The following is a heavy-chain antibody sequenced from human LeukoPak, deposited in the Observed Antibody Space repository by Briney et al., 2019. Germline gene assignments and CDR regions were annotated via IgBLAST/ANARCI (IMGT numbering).Heavy chain of an antibody. J-gene: IGHJ4*02. Sequence: GGSLRLSCAASGFTFSSYGMHWVRQAPGKGLEWVSAISGSGGSTYYADSVKGRFTISRDNSKNTLYLQMNSLRAEDTAVYYCARAGVFLFDYWGQGTLVTVSS. CDR3: ARAGVFLFDY. CDR1: GFTFSSYG. D-gene: IGHD7-27*01. CDR2: ISGSGGST. V-gene: IGHV3-23*01.